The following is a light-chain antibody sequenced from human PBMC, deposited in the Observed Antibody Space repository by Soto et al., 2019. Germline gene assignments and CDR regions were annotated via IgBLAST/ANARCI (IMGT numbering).Light chain of an antibody. Sequence: EIVLTQSPATLSLSPGERATLSGMASQGISSYSAWYQQKPGQAPRLLIYGASTRAPGTPARFSGSGSGTEFTLTISSLQSEDFAVYHCQQYNNWPQTFGQGTKVDIK. CDR3: QQYNNWPQT. V-gene: IGKV3-15*01. CDR2: GAS. CDR1: QGISSY. J-gene: IGKJ1*01.